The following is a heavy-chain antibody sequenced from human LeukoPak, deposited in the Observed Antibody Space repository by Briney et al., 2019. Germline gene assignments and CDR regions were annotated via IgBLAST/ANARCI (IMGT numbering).Heavy chain of an antibody. Sequence: GGSLRLSCAASGFTFSSYEMNWVRQAPGKGLEWVSYISSSAGATYYADSVKGRFTISRDNAKNSLYLQMNSLRAEDTAVYFCARQQQQLWYDWGQGTLVTVSS. CDR3: ARQQQQLWYD. CDR1: GFTFSSYE. D-gene: IGHD5-18*01. J-gene: IGHJ4*02. V-gene: IGHV3-48*03. CDR2: ISSSAGAT.